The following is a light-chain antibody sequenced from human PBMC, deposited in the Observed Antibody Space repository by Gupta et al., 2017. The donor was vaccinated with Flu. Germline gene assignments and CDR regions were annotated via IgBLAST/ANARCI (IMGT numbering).Light chain of an antibody. CDR1: NIGRKS. CDR3: QVWDSSSDHWV. V-gene: IGLV3-21*02. J-gene: IGLJ3*02. CDR2: DDS. Sequence: SYVLTQPPSVSVAPGQTAGINRRGKNIGRKSVTWYQQEPAQAPVLVVYDDSDRPSGIPERFSGSNSGNTATLTISRVEAGDEADYYCQVWDSSSDHWVFGGGTKLTVL.